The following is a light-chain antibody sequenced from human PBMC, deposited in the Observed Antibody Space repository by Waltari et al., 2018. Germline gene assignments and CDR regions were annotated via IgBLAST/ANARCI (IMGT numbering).Light chain of an antibody. CDR2: EGN. J-gene: IGLJ3*02. CDR3: CSFAGSTTWV. Sequence: QSALTQPASVSGSPGQSITISCTGPSSDVGGYNLVSWYQQHPGKAPKLIIYEGNKWPSGVSHRFSGSKSGNTASLTISGLQAEDEADYYCCSFAGSTTWVFGGGTTLTVL. V-gene: IGLV2-23*01. CDR1: SSDVGGYNL.